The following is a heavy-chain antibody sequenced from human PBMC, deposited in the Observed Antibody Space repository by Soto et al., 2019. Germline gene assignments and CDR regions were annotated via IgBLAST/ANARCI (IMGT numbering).Heavy chain of an antibody. CDR3: ARSRITPQGYYYGMDV. CDR2: IDPSGSYT. J-gene: IGHJ6*02. CDR1: GYSFTSYW. Sequence: GESLKISCKGSGYSFTSYWISWVRQMPGKGLEWMGRIDPSGSYTNYSPSFQGHVTISADKSISTAYLQWSSLKASDTAMYYCARSRITPQGYYYGMDVWGQGTTVTVSS. D-gene: IGHD3-16*01. V-gene: IGHV5-10-1*01.